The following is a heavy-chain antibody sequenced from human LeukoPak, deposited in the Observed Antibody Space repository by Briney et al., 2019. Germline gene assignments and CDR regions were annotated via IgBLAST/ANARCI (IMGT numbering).Heavy chain of an antibody. D-gene: IGHD3-16*01. CDR3: ARGNLYTAATIEDY. Sequence: PGGSLRLSCAASGFDFSRYVIHWVRQGPGKGLEWVAVISPEGYMKDYADSVKGRFTVSRDNSKNTAYLQMNSLSAEDTSRYYCARGNLYTAATIEDYWGQGTLVTVSS. V-gene: IGHV3-30-3*01. CDR1: GFDFSRYV. J-gene: IGHJ4*02. CDR2: ISPEGYMK.